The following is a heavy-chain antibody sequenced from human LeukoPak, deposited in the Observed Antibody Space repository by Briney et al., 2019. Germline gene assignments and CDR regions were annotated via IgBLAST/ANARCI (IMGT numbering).Heavy chain of an antibody. CDR2: IYHSGST. CDR1: GGSISSGSYY. D-gene: IGHD3-10*01. V-gene: IGHV4-30-2*01. Sequence: MSSETLSLTCTVSGGSISSGSYYWSWIRQPPGKGLEWIGYIYHSGSTYYNPSLKSRVTISVDRSKNQFSLKLSSVTAADTAVYYCARDMALLWFGELFIIPVGYWGQGTLVTVSS. CDR3: ARDMALLWFGELFIIPVGY. J-gene: IGHJ4*02.